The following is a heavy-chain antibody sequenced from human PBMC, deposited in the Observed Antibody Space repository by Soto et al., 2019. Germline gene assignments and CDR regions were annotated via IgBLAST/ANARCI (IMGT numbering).Heavy chain of an antibody. D-gene: IGHD2-8*01. CDR2: IYNGGRT. V-gene: IGHV4-30-4*01. CDR1: GDSISSDGYH. J-gene: IGHJ4*02. Sequence: SETLSLTCTVSGDSISSDGYHWSWIRQSPGKGLEWIGYIYNGGRTFYRPSLEGRINMSLDATKNSYSLRLTSVTAADTAVYYCARAPVGMDSINFFDHWGQGILVTVSS. CDR3: ARAPVGMDSINFFDH.